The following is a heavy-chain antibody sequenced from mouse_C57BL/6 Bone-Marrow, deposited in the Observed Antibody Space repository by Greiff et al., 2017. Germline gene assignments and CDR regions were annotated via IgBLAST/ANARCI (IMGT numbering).Heavy chain of an antibody. D-gene: IGHD4-1*01. CDR2: INPYNGGT. CDR3: ARWLTGTFDY. Sequence: EVQLQQSGPVLVKPGASVKMSCKASGYTFTDYYMNWVKQSHGKSLEWIGVINPYNGGTSYNQKFKGKATVTVDKSSSTAYMELNSLTSEDSAVYYCARWLTGTFDYWGQGTTLTVSS. J-gene: IGHJ2*01. V-gene: IGHV1-19*01. CDR1: GYTFTDYY.